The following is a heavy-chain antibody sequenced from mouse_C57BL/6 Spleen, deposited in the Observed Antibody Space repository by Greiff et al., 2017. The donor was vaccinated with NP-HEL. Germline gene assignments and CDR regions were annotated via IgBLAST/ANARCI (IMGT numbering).Heavy chain of an antibody. V-gene: IGHV5-4*01. CDR1: GFTFSSYA. CDR3: AREGDYGYDGYYFDY. Sequence: EVQVVESGGGLVKPGGSLKLSCAASGFTFSSYAMSWVRQTPEKRLEWVATISDGGSYTYYPDNVKGRFTISRDNAKNNLYLQMSHLKSEDTAMYYCAREGDYGYDGYYFDYWGQGTTLTVSS. D-gene: IGHD2-2*01. CDR2: ISDGGSYT. J-gene: IGHJ2*01.